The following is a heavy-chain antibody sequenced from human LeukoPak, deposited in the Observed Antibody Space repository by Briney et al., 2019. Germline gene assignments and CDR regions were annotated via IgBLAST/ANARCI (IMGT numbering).Heavy chain of an antibody. J-gene: IGHJ4*02. V-gene: IGHV3-30-3*01. Sequence: GGSLRLSCTASGFSFSGHWMHWVRQAPGKGLEWVAVISYDGSNKYYADSVKGRFTISRDNSKNTLYLQMNSLRAEDTAVYYCARDTAHFWSGHRYFDYWGQGTLVTVSS. CDR1: GFSFSGHW. CDR2: ISYDGSNK. CDR3: ARDTAHFWSGHRYFDY. D-gene: IGHD3-3*02.